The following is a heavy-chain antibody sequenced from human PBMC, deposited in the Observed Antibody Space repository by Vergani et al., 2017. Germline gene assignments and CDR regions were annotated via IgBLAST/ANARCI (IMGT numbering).Heavy chain of an antibody. D-gene: IGHD6-13*01. V-gene: IGHV3-53*01. Sequence: EVQLVESGGGLIQPGGSLRLSCAASGFTVSSNYMSWVRQAPGKGLEWVSVIYSGGSTYYADSVKGRFTISRDNSKNTLYLQMNSLRAEDTAVYYCAREIAAAVRLHPPDFWGQGTLVTVSS. CDR3: AREIAAAVRLHPPDF. CDR2: IYSGGST. J-gene: IGHJ4*02. CDR1: GFTVSSNY.